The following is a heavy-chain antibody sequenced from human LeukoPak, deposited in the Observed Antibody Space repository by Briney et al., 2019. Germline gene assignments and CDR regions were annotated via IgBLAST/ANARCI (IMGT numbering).Heavy chain of an antibody. J-gene: IGHJ4*02. CDR1: GGSISGSSYY. Sequence: SETLSPTCTVSGGSISGSSYYWGWIRQPPGKGLEWIGSIYYSGSTYYSPSLESRFTISVDTSKNQFSLKLTSVTAADTAVYYCARLSGLRGYGDYWGQGTLVTVSS. CDR2: IYYSGST. V-gene: IGHV4-39*01. CDR3: ARLSGLRGYGDY. D-gene: IGHD5-18*01.